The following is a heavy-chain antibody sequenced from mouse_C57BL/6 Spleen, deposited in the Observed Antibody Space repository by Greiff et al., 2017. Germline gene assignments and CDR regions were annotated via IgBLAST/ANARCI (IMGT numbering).Heavy chain of an antibody. CDR3: ARSPGGFDY. V-gene: IGHV1-82*01. CDR2: IYPGDGAT. Sequence: QVQLQQSGPELVKPGASVKISCKASGYAFSSSWMNWVKQRPGKGLEWIGRIYPGDGATNYNGKFKGKATLTADKSSSTAYMQLSSLTSEDSAVYFCARSPGGFDYWGQGTTLTVSS. J-gene: IGHJ2*01. CDR1: GYAFSSSW.